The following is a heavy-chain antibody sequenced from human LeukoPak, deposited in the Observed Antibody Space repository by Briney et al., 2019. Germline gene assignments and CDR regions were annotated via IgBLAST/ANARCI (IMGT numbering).Heavy chain of an antibody. CDR1: GYSFTSYW. CDR3: ARHGLGYCSGGSCQNWFDP. D-gene: IGHD2-15*01. Sequence: GESLKISCKGSGYSFTSYWIGWVRQMPGKGLEWMGIIYPGDPDTRYSPSFQGQVTISADKSISTAYLQWSSLKASDTAMYYCARHGLGYCSGGSCQNWFDPWGQGTLVTVSS. CDR2: IYPGDPDT. V-gene: IGHV5-51*01. J-gene: IGHJ5*02.